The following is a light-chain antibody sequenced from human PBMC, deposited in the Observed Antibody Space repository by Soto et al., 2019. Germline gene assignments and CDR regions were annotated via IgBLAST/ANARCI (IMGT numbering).Light chain of an antibody. CDR2: LGS. V-gene: IGKV2-28*01. Sequence: DIVITQSPLSLPVTPGEPASISCRSSQSLLHSNGYNYLDWYLQKPGQSPQLLIYLGSNRASGVPDRCSGRGTGKDSKLKISRAEADDVGVYYCMQALHNSRTFGQGNKVEIK. J-gene: IGKJ1*01. CDR1: QSLLHSNGYNY. CDR3: MQALHNSRT.